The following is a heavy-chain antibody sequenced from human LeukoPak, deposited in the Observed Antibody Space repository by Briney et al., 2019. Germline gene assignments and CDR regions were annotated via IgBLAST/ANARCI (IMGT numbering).Heavy chain of an antibody. D-gene: IGHD1-14*01. CDR3: ARGWERPTGGYNWFDP. CDR2: MNPNSGNT. V-gene: IGHV1-8*01. J-gene: IGHJ5*02. CDR1: GYTFTSYD. Sequence: ASVKVSCKASGYTFTSYDINWVRQATGQGLEWMGWMNPNSGNTGYAQKFQGRVTMTRNTSISTAYMELSSLRSEDTAAYYCARGWERPTGGYNWFDPWGQGTLVTVSS.